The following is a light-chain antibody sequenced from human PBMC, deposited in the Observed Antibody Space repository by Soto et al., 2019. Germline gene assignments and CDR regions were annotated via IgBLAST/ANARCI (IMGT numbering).Light chain of an antibody. V-gene: IGLV2-14*01. CDR3: TTFAPGRIYV. J-gene: IGLJ1*01. CDR2: EVS. Sequence: QSALTQPASVYGSPGQSITISCSGASSDIGPYDYVSWYQHHPGRAPKLLIYEVSNRPSGVSYRFSGSKSGNTASLTISGLQAEDEGDYYCTTFAPGRIYVFGSGTKLTVL. CDR1: SSDIGPYDY.